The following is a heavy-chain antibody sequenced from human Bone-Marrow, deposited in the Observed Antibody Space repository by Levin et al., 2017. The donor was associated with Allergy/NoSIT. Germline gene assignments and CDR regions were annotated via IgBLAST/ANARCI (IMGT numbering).Heavy chain of an antibody. CDR2: IKNKADGGTT. J-gene: IGHJ4*02. V-gene: IGHV3-15*01. CDR3: TTVGSRGGFCLFDF. CDR1: GFTFSYAW. Sequence: PGESLKISCAASGFTFSYAWMNWVRQAPGKGLEWVGRIKNKADGGTTAYGAPVNGRFTISREDSANAAYLEMNSLQPDDTGVYFCTTVGSRGGFCLFDFWGQGSLVTVSS. D-gene: IGHD2-15*01.